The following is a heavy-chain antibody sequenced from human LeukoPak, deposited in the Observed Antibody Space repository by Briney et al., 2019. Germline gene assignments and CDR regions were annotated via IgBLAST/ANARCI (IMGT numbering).Heavy chain of an antibody. D-gene: IGHD5-24*01. Sequence: GGSLRLSCAASGFTFSSYSMNWVGQAPGKGLEWVSSISSSSGYIYYADSLKGRFTISRDNAKNSLYLQMNNLRAEDTAVYYCARGEMATIRVLGAFDIWGQGTMVTVSS. J-gene: IGHJ3*02. CDR3: ARGEMATIRVLGAFDI. CDR2: ISSSSGYI. V-gene: IGHV3-21*01. CDR1: GFTFSSYS.